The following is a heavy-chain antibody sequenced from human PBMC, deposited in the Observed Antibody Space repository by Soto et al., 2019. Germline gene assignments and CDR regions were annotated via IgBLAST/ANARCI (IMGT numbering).Heavy chain of an antibody. D-gene: IGHD2-2*01. Sequence: ALVKVSCKASGYTFTSYGISLVRQAPEQGLEWMGWISAYNGNTNYAQKLQGRVTMTTDTSTSTAYMELRSLRSEDTAVYYCARDLGDIVVVPAAPVGDAFDIWGQGTMVTVSS. CDR3: ARDLGDIVVVPAAPVGDAFDI. CDR2: ISAYNGNT. CDR1: GYTFTSYG. V-gene: IGHV1-18*01. J-gene: IGHJ3*02.